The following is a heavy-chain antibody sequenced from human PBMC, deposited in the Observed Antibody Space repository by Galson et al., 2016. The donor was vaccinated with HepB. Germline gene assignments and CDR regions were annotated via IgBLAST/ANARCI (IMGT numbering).Heavy chain of an antibody. CDR2: TSNDGDEK. V-gene: IGHV3-30*03. Sequence: LRLSCAASGFAFHRYGMHWVRQAPGKGLEWVSVTSNDGDEKYYVDSVKGRFTISRDNSKNTLYLHMNGLTTEDTAVYYCARDLTVVQGIPCGCWFDPRGQGTPVTVSS. J-gene: IGHJ5*02. CDR3: ARDLTVVQGIPCGCWFDP. CDR1: GFAFHRYG. D-gene: IGHD3-10*01.